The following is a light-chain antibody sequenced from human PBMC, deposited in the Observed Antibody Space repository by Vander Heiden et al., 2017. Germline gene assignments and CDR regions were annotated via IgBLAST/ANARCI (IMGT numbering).Light chain of an antibody. CDR1: ERVSANY. Sequence: IVLTQYPGILSLSQGEGVTLSCRASERVSANYLAWYQHRPGRAPRLLIYGASTRATGVPDRFSGSGSGTDFTLTVRRLEPEDFAIDYFQEYGGPSRTFGQGT. V-gene: IGKV3-20*01. J-gene: IGKJ1*01. CDR2: GAS. CDR3: QEYGGPSRT.